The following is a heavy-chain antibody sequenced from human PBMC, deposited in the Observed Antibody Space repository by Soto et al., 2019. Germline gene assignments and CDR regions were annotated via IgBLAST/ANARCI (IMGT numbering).Heavy chain of an antibody. Sequence: PGGSMRLSCAASGFLVSNAWMSWVRTATGKGLELVGRIKKNADGGTTDYAAPVEGRFTISRDDSKNTLFLQMNSLRPEDIAVYYCTTNPVGYRYFDYWGQGTLVTVSS. CDR1: GFLVSNAW. D-gene: IGHD5-18*01. J-gene: IGHJ4*02. CDR3: TTNPVGYRYFDY. V-gene: IGHV3-15*01. CDR2: IKKNADGGTT.